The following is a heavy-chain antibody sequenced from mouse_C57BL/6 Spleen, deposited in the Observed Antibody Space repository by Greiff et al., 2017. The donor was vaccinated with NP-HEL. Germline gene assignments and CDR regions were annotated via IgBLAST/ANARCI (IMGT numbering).Heavy chain of an antibody. CDR3: AIHRPPTPYYFDY. V-gene: IGHV5-6*01. D-gene: IGHD6-1*01. CDR1: GFTFSSYG. CDR2: ISSGGSYT. Sequence: EVKLMESGGDLVKPGGSLKLSCAASGFTFSSYGMSWVRQTPDKRLEWVATISSGGSYTYYPDSVKGRFTISRDNAKNTLYLQMSSLKYEETAMYYCAIHRPPTPYYFDYWGQGTTLTVSS. J-gene: IGHJ2*01.